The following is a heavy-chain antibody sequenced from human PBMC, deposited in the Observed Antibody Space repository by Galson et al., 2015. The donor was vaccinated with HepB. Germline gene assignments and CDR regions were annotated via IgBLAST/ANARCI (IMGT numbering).Heavy chain of an antibody. CDR1: GFTVSTNY. V-gene: IGHV3-66*01. CDR2: IYSGGST. J-gene: IGHJ3*02. D-gene: IGHD2-2*01. Sequence: SLRLSCAASGFTVSTNYISWVRQAPGQGLEWVSGIYSGGSTYDADPMKARFTISRDNSKNTLNLQMNSLIADDTAVYYCARLVPAAMGDAFDIWGQGTMVTVSS. CDR3: ARLVPAAMGDAFDI.